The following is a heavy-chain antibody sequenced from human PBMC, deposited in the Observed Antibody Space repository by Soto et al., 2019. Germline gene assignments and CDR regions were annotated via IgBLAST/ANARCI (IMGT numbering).Heavy chain of an antibody. V-gene: IGHV4-4*02. J-gene: IGHJ6*03. CDR3: ARASNGDFETENYYYYYYLDV. CDR2: IYHSGST. Sequence: SETLSLTCAVSSGSISSSNWWSWVRQPPGKGLEWIGEIYHSGSTNYNPSLKSRVTISVDKSKNQFSLKLSSVTAADTAVYYCARASNGDFETENYYYYYYLDVWGEGTTVTVSS. CDR1: SGSISSSNW. D-gene: IGHD3-9*01.